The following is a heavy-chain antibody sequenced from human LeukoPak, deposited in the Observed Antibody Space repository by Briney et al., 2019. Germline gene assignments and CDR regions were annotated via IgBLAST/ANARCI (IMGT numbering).Heavy chain of an antibody. CDR1: GGSISSYY. J-gene: IGHJ4*02. V-gene: IGHV4-59*12. D-gene: IGHD3-9*01. Sequence: SETLSLTCTVSGGSISSYYWSWIRQPPGKGLEWIGYIYYSGSTNYNPSLKSRVTISVDTSKNQFSLKLSSVTAADTAVYYSARDVYYDILTGSTYFDYWGQGTLVTVSS. CDR3: ARDVYYDILTGSTYFDY. CDR2: IYYSGST.